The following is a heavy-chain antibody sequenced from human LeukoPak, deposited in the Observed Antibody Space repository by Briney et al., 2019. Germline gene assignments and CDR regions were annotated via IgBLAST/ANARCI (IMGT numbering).Heavy chain of an antibody. V-gene: IGHV3-23*01. CDR1: GFTFSSYA. CDR2: ISGSGGST. Sequence: GGSLRLSCAASGFTFSSYAMSWVRQAPGKGLEWVSAISGSGGSTYYADSVKGRFTISRDNSKNTLYLQMNSLRAEDTAVYYCAKMGDYYGSIHSFDYWGQGTLVTASS. CDR3: AKMGDYYGSIHSFDY. D-gene: IGHD3-10*01. J-gene: IGHJ4*02.